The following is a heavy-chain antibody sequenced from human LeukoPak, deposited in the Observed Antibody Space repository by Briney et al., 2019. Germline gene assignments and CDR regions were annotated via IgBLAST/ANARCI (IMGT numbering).Heavy chain of an antibody. V-gene: IGHV3-30*03. CDR3: ATVFKDGGTSTVGAQDY. CDR2: ISYDGSNK. CDR1: GFTFSSYG. J-gene: IGHJ4*02. Sequence: PGGSLRLSCAASGFTFSSYGMHWVRQAPGKGLEWVAVISYDGSNKYYADSVKGRFTISRDNSKNTLYLQMNSLRAEDTAVYYCATVFKDGGTSTVGAQDYWGQGTLVTVSS. D-gene: IGHD1-26*01.